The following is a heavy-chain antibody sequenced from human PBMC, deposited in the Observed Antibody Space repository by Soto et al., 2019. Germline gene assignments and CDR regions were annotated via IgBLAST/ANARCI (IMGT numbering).Heavy chain of an antibody. CDR2: TSFDGSSG. Sequence: QVQLVESGGGVVQPGRSLRLSCAASGFTFSSSGMHWVRQAPGKGLEWVAVTSFDGSSGYYAGSVRGRFTISRDNSNNTLYLQMNSRGAEDTAVYYCAKSPPAVAGYCDYWGRGTLVTVCS. CDR3: AKSPPAVAGYCDY. D-gene: IGHD6-19*01. J-gene: IGHJ4*02. V-gene: IGHV3-30*18. CDR1: GFTFSSSG.